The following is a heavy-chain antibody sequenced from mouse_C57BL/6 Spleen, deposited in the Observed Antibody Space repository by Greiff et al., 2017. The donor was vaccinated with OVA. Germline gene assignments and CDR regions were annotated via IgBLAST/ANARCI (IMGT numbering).Heavy chain of an antibody. CDR3: ASDYYGSSPRGYFDV. V-gene: IGHV1-39*01. J-gene: IGHJ1*03. Sequence: EVQLQESGPELVKPGASVKISCKASGYSFTDYNMNWVKQSNGKSLEWIGVINPNYGTTSYNQKFKGKATLTVDQSSSTAYMQLNSLTSEDSAVYYGASDYYGSSPRGYFDVWGTGTTVTVSS. D-gene: IGHD1-1*01. CDR1: GYSFTDYN. CDR2: INPNYGTT.